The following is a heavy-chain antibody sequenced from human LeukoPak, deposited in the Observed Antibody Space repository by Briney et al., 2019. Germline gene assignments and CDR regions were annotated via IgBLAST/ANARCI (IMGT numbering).Heavy chain of an antibody. J-gene: IGHJ4*02. Sequence: GGSLRLSCAASGFIFSTYAMSWVRQAPGKGLEWVSSISSSSSYIYYADSVKGRFTISRDNAKNSLYLQMNSLRAEDTAVYYCAPSYGSGSYFGYWGQGTLVTVSS. CDR3: APSYGSGSYFGY. V-gene: IGHV3-21*01. CDR2: ISSSSSYI. CDR1: GFIFSTYA. D-gene: IGHD3-10*01.